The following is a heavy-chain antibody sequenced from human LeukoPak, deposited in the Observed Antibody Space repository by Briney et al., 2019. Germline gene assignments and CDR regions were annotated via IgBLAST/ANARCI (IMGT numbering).Heavy chain of an antibody. Sequence: GRSLRLSCAASGFTFRSYAMHWVRQAPGKGLEWVAVISYDGSNKYYADSVKGRFTISRDNSKNTLYLQMNSLRAEDTAVYYCARDPRVPAAPEYYFDYWGQGTLVTVSS. CDR3: ARDPRVPAAPEYYFDY. CDR1: GFTFRSYA. V-gene: IGHV3-30*04. D-gene: IGHD2-2*01. J-gene: IGHJ4*02. CDR2: ISYDGSNK.